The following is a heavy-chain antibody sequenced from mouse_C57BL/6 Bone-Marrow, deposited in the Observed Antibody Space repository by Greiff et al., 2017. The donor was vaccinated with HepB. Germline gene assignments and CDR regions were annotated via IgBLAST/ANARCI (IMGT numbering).Heavy chain of an antibody. CDR2: IYPSDSET. V-gene: IGHV1-61*01. CDR3: ALKGAMDY. CDR1: GYTFTSYW. D-gene: IGHD1-3*01. J-gene: IGHJ4*01. Sequence: VQLQQPGAELVRPGSSVKLSCKASGYTFTSYWMDWVKQRPGQGLEWIGIIYPSDSETHYNQKFKDKAPLTVDKSSSTAYMQRSSLTSEDSAVYYCALKGAMDYWGQGTSVTVST.